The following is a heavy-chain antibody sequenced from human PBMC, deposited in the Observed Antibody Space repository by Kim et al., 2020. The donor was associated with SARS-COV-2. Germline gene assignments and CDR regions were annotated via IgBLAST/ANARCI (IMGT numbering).Heavy chain of an antibody. CDR2: ISSSSSYI. D-gene: IGHD3-10*01. Sequence: GGSLRLSCAASGFTFSSYSMNWVRQAPGKGLELVSSISSSSSYIYYADSVKGRFTISRDNAKNSLYLQMNSLRAEDTAVYYCARLSVLVRGVMRNPFDYWGQGTLVTVSS. V-gene: IGHV3-21*01. CDR3: ARLSVLVRGVMRNPFDY. J-gene: IGHJ4*02. CDR1: GFTFSSYS.